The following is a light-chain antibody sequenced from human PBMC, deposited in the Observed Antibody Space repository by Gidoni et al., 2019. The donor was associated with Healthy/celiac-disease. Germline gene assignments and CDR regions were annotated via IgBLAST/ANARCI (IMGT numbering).Light chain of an antibody. CDR2: EGS. J-gene: IGLJ1*01. V-gene: IGLV2-23*01. CDR3: CSYAGSSTLYV. Sequence: QSALTQPASVSGSPGQSITISCTGTSSDVGSYNLVSWYQQHPANAPKLMMYEGSKRPSGVSNRFSGSKSGNTASLTISGLQAEDEADYYCCSYAGSSTLYVFGTGTKVTVL. CDR1: SSDVGSYNL.